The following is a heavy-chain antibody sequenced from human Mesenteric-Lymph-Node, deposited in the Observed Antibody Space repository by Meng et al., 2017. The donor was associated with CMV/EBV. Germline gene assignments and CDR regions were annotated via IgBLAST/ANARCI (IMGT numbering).Heavy chain of an antibody. CDR1: GFTFDDYG. J-gene: IGHJ6*02. Sequence: GGSLRLSCAASGFTFDDYGMSWVRQAPGKGLEWVSCIKWNGDRPAYADSVKGRFTISRDNAKNFLYLQMNSLRAEDTALYYCAKSSNPYYYYYYGMDVWGQGTTVTVSS. V-gene: IGHV3-20*04. CDR2: IKWNGDRP. CDR3: AKSSNPYYYYYYGMDV.